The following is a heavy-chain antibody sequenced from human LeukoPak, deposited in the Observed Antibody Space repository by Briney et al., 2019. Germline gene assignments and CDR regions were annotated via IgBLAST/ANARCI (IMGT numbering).Heavy chain of an antibody. V-gene: IGHV1-2*02. CDR2: INPNSGGT. CDR1: GYTFTGYY. J-gene: IGHJ6*02. CDR3: ARDRGGDYVVSFYYGMDV. D-gene: IGHD4-17*01. Sequence: ASVKVSCKASGYTFTGYYMHWVRQAPGQGLEWMGWINPNSGGTNYAQKFQGRVTMTRDTSISTAYMELSRLRSDDTAVYYCARDRGGDYVVSFYYGMDVWGQGTTVTVSS.